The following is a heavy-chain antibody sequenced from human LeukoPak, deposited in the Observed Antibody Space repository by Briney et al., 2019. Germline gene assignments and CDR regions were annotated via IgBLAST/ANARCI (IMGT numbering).Heavy chain of an antibody. J-gene: IGHJ3*02. CDR3: ARVQDI. CDR2: IYHSGST. Sequence: SETLSLTCTVSGYSISSGYYWGWIRQPPGKGLEWIGSIYHSGSTYYNPSLKSRVTISVDTSKNQFSLKLSSVTAADTAVYYCARVQDIWGQGTMVTVSS. CDR1: GYSISSGYY. V-gene: IGHV4-38-2*02.